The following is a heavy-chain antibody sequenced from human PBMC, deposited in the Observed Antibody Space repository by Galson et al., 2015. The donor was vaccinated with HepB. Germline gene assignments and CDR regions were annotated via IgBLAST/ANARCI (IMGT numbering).Heavy chain of an antibody. J-gene: IGHJ6*02. Sequence: SVKVSCKASGYTFTSYGISWVRQAPGQGLEWMGWISAYNGNTNNVQKLQGRVTMTTDTSTSTAYMELRSLRSDDTAVYYCARAYYDILSGAKYYGMDVWGQGTTVTVSS. CDR2: ISAYNGNT. V-gene: IGHV1-18*04. D-gene: IGHD3-9*01. CDR3: ARAYYDILSGAKYYGMDV. CDR1: GYTFTSYG.